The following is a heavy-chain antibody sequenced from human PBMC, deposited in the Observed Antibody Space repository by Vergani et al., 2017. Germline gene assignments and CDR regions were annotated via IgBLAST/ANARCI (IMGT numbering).Heavy chain of an antibody. CDR2: INTNTGNP. V-gene: IGHV7-4-1*02. J-gene: IGHJ4*02. Sequence: QVQLVQSGAEVKKPGASVKVSCKASGYTFTSYAMNWVRQAPGQGLEWMGWINTNTGNPTYAQGFTGRFVFSLDTSVSTAYLQISSLKAEDTAVYYCARVGHYYDSSGYYYIDYWGQGTLVTVSS. CDR3: ARVGHYYDSSGYYYIDY. D-gene: IGHD3-22*01. CDR1: GYTFTSYA.